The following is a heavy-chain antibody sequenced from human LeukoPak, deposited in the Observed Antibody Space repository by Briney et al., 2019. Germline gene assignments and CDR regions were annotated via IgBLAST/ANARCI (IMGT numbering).Heavy chain of an antibody. D-gene: IGHD4-17*01. V-gene: IGHV4-34*01. Sequence: PSETLSLTCAVYGGSFSGYYWSWIRQPPGKGLEWIREINHSGSTNYNPSLKSRVTISVDTSKNQFSLKLSSVTAADTAVYYCAATNDYGDYVLAFDIWGQGTMVTVSS. CDR3: AATNDYGDYVLAFDI. CDR2: INHSGST. J-gene: IGHJ3*02. CDR1: GGSFSGYY.